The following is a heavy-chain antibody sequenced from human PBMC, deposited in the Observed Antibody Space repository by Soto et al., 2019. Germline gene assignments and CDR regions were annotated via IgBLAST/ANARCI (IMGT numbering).Heavy chain of an antibody. CDR2: IKSKTDGGTT. J-gene: IGHJ4*02. Sequence: GGSLRLSCAASGFTFSNAWMSWVRQAPGKGLEWVGRIKSKTDGGTTDYAAPVKGRFTISRDDSKNTLYLQMNSLKTEDTAVYYCTTSWLRLPEEDYWGQGTLVTVSS. CDR3: TTSWLRLPEEDY. CDR1: GFTFSNAW. D-gene: IGHD5-12*01. V-gene: IGHV3-15*01.